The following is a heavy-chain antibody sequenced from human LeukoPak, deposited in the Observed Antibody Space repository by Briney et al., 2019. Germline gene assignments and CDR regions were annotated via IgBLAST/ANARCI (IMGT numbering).Heavy chain of an antibody. Sequence: PGGSLRLSCAASGFTFSSYSMNWVRQAPGKGLEWVSYISSSSSTIYYADSVKGRFTISRDNSKNTLYLQMNSLRAEDTAVYYCAKRGDIVVVPAAMDYWGQGTLVTVSS. CDR1: GFTFSSYS. CDR3: AKRGDIVVVPAAMDY. D-gene: IGHD2-2*01. V-gene: IGHV3-48*01. CDR2: ISSSSSTI. J-gene: IGHJ4*02.